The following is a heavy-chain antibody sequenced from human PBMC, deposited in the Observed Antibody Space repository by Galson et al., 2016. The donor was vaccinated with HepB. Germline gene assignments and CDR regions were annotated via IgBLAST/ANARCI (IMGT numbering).Heavy chain of an antibody. Sequence: SLRLSCAASGFIFSNYGMHWVRQAPGKGLEWVTVISYDGSDKYYADSVKGRFTISRDNSKNTVHLQMNSLRPEDTAVYYCAKVGGGDCPEGDYWGQGTLVAVSS. D-gene: IGHD2-21*02. CDR2: ISYDGSDK. CDR1: GFIFSNYG. V-gene: IGHV3-30*18. CDR3: AKVGGGDCPEGDY. J-gene: IGHJ4*02.